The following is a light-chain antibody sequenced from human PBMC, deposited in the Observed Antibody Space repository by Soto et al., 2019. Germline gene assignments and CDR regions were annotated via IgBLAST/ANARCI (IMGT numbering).Light chain of an antibody. V-gene: IGKV4-1*01. J-gene: IGKJ4*01. CDR3: QQYYRTPLT. CDR2: WAS. Sequence: DIVMTQSPDSLAVSLGERATINCKSSQSVLYSSNNKNYFAWYQQKPGQPPKLLIYWASTRESGVPDRFSGSGSGTDFNLTISSLQAEDVAEYYCQQYYRTPLTFGGGTKVEIK. CDR1: QSVLYSSNNKNY.